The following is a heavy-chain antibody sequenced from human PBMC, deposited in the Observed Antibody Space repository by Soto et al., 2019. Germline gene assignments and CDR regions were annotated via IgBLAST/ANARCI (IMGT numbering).Heavy chain of an antibody. V-gene: IGHV5-10-1*01. Sequence: PGESLKISCKGSGYSFTGYWISWVRQMPGKGLEWMGRIDPSDSYTNYSPSFQGHVTISADKSISTAYLQWSSLKASDTAMYYCARKYTYDQPSYYYYGMDVWGQGTTVTVSS. D-gene: IGHD5-18*01. CDR3: ARKYTYDQPSYYYYGMDV. CDR2: IDPSDSYT. J-gene: IGHJ6*02. CDR1: GYSFTGYW.